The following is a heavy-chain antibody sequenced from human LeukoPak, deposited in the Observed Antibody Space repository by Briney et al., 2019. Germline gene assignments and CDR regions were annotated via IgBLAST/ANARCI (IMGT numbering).Heavy chain of an antibody. CDR3: ARGIVGASIATPHPYFDY. Sequence: PSETLSLTCTVSGGSISSSSYYWGWIRQPPGKGLEWIGSIYYSGSTYYNPSLKSRVTISVDTSKNQFSLKLSSVTAADTAVYYCARGIVGASIATPHPYFDYWGQGTLVTVSS. D-gene: IGHD1-26*01. CDR2: IYYSGST. J-gene: IGHJ4*02. V-gene: IGHV4-39*07. CDR1: GGSISSSSYY.